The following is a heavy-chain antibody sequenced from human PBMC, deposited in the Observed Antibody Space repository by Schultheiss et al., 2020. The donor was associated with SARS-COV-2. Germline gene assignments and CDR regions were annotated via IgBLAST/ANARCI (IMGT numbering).Heavy chain of an antibody. Sequence: GESLKISCSASGFTFSSYEMHWVRQAPGKGLEWVSYISRSGSTIYYADSVKGRFTISRDNSKNTLYLQMNSLRAEDTAVYYCARLKGIAAAGTLNYYYYGMDVWGQGTTVTVAS. CDR1: GFTFSSYE. CDR3: ARLKGIAAAGTLNYYYYGMDV. J-gene: IGHJ6*02. D-gene: IGHD6-13*01. CDR2: ISRSGSTI. V-gene: IGHV3-48*03.